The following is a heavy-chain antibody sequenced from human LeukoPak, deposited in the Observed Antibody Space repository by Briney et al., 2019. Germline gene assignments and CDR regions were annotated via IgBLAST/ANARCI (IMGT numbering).Heavy chain of an antibody. CDR1: GFTFSSYG. J-gene: IGHJ6*03. V-gene: IGHV3-30*02. CDR2: IRFDGSNK. D-gene: IGHD2-21*02. Sequence: AGGSLRLSCAASGFTFSSYGMHWVRQAPGKGLEWVAFIRFDGSNKYYADSVKGRFTISRDNSKNTLYLQMNGLRAEDTAVYYCAKGNCGGDCYTYYYFYMDGWGKGRTAAVSS. CDR3: AKGNCGGDCYTYYYFYMDG.